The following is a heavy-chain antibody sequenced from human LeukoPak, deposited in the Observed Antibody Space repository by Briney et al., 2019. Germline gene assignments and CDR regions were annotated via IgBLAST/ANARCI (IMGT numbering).Heavy chain of an antibody. J-gene: IGHJ4*02. Sequence: GGSLRLSCAASGFTFSNAWMSWVRQAPGKGLERVGRIKSKTDGGTTDYAAPVKGRFTISRDDSKNTLHLQMNSLKTEDTAVYYCTTDLYYYDSSGYYSEDYWGQGTLVTVSS. CDR1: GFTFSNAW. CDR3: TTDLYYYDSSGYYSEDY. D-gene: IGHD3-22*01. CDR2: IKSKTDGGTT. V-gene: IGHV3-15*01.